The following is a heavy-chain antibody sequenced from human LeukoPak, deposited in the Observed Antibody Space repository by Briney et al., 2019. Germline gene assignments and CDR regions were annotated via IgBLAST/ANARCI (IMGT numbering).Heavy chain of an antibody. CDR1: GYTFTTYW. V-gene: IGHV5-51*01. CDR3: ARGYFDTSGYYSGRGWFDP. J-gene: IGHJ5*02. CDR2: FYPGDTDT. D-gene: IGHD3-22*01. Sequence: RGESLKISCKASGYTFTTYWIGWLRQMPGKGLEWVGIFYPGDTDTRYSPSFQGQVTISADRSINTAYLQWSSLKASDTALYYCARGYFDTSGYYSGRGWFDPWGQGTLVTVSS.